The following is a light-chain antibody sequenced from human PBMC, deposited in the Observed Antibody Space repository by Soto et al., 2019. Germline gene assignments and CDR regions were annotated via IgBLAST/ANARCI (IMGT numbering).Light chain of an antibody. CDR1: SSNTGSNT. V-gene: IGLV1-44*01. J-gene: IGLJ3*02. Sequence: QSVLTQPPSASGTPGQRVTISCSGSSSNTGSNTVNWYQQLPGTAPKLLIYNNNRRPSGVPDRFSGSKSGTSASLAISGLQSDDEADYYCAAWDDSLTGWVFGGGTKVTVL. CDR2: NNN. CDR3: AAWDDSLTGWV.